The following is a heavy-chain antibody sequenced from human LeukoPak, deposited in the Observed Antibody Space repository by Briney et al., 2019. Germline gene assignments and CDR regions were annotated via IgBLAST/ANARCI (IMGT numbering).Heavy chain of an antibody. CDR1: GSTFSTYW. CDR3: ARHPSNDWTYFDY. J-gene: IGHJ4*02. V-gene: IGHV5-51*01. D-gene: IGHD2-21*01. Sequence: GESLKISCKASGSTFSTYWIGWVRQMPGKGLEWMGIIYPGDSDTRYSPSFQGQVTISVDKSIRTAYLQWSSLKASDTAIYYCARHPSNDWTYFDYWGQGTPVTVSS. CDR2: IYPGDSDT.